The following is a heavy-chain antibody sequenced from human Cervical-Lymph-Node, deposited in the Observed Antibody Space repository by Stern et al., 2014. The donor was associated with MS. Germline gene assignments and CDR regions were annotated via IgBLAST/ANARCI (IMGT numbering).Heavy chain of an antibody. Sequence: EVQLVESGGGLVRPGGSLRVSCAASGFTFSGYWMHWVRQVPGQGLGWVSRFGSDGSDPIYADSVKGRFTISRDNSRNTVYLQMNRLRAEDTAVYFCAREYEVYSIQAYYGMDVWGQGTTVIVSS. CDR3: AREYEVYSIQAYYGMDV. CDR1: GFTFSGYW. J-gene: IGHJ6*02. D-gene: IGHD2-8*01. V-gene: IGHV3-74*01. CDR2: FGSDGSDP.